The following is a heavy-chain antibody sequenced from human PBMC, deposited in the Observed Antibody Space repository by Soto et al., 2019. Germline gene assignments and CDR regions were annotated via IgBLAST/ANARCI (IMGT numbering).Heavy chain of an antibody. CDR1: GYTFTSYA. CDR3: ARGWGTTLSYYYGMDV. Sequence: QVQLVQSGAEVKKPGASVKVSCKASGYTFTSYAMHWVRQAPGQSLEWMGWINTGNGDTKYSQNFQGRVTITRDTSASTAYMERSSLRSEDTAVYYCARGWGTTLSYYYGMDVWGQGTTVTVS. J-gene: IGHJ6*02. V-gene: IGHV1-3*04. D-gene: IGHD1-7*01. CDR2: INTGNGDT.